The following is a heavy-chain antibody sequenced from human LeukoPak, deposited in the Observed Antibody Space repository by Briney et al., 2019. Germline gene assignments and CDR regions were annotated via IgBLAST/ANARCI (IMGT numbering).Heavy chain of an antibody. J-gene: IGHJ4*02. Sequence: ASVKVSCKASGSTFIGYYMHWVRQAPGQGLEWMGRINPDSGDTNYAQRFHGRVTMTRDTSNSTAYMELSRLRSDDTALYYCARSLLGWELEDYWGQGTLVTVSS. CDR1: GSTFIGYY. D-gene: IGHD3-10*01. CDR2: INPDSGDT. CDR3: ARSLLGWELEDY. V-gene: IGHV1-2*06.